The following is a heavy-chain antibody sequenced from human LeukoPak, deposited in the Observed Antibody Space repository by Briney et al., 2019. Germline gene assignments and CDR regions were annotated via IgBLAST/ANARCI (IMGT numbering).Heavy chain of an antibody. J-gene: IGHJ5*02. CDR2: INHSGST. V-gene: IGHV4-34*01. CDR1: GVSFSVYY. Sequence: PSETLSLTFPVYGVSFSVYYWSWIPQPQGKGREGIAEINHSGSTNYNPSLKSRVTISVDTSKNQFSLKLSSVTAADTAVYYCARGPLAAAGRSWFDPWGQGTLVTVSS. D-gene: IGHD6-13*01. CDR3: ARGPLAAAGRSWFDP.